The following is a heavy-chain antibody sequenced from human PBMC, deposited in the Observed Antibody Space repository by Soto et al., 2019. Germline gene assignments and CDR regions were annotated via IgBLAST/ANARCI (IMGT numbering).Heavy chain of an antibody. Sequence: ASVKVSCKASGYTFTSYYIHWVRQAPGQGLEWMGWINPITGGTNYAPKFQGRVTMTRDTSITTAYMELSRLRSDDTAVYYCARNYYDSSDRDYLDYWGQGTQVTVSS. CDR1: GYTFTSYY. D-gene: IGHD3-22*01. CDR2: INPITGGT. V-gene: IGHV1-2*02. CDR3: ARNYYDSSDRDYLDY. J-gene: IGHJ4*02.